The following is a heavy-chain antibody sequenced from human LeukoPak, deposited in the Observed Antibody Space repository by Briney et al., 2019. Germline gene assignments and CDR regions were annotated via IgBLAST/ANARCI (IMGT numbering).Heavy chain of an antibody. CDR3: ARDVLTDY. CDR1: GFTFSSYA. J-gene: IGHJ4*02. CDR2: ISYDGSNK. Sequence: GRSLRLSCAASGFTFSSYAMPWVRQAPGKGLEWVAVISYDGSNKYYADSVKGRFTISRDNSKNTLYLQMNSLRAEDTAVYYCARDVLTDYWGQGTLVTVSS. V-gene: IGHV3-30*04. D-gene: IGHD3-10*01.